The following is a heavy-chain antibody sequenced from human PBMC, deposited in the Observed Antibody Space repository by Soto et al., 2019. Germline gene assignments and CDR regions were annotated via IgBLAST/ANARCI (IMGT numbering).Heavy chain of an antibody. V-gene: IGHV3-23*01. CDR1: GFTFSSYA. J-gene: IGHJ4*02. CDR2: ISGSGGST. Sequence: PGGSLRLSCAASGFTFSSYAMSWVRQAPGKGLEWVSAISGSGGSTYYADSVKGRFTISRDNSKNTLYLQMNSLRAEDTAVYYCAKKIDSISMVRGVPAPFDYWGQGSLVTVSS. CDR3: AKKIDSISMVRGVPAPFDY. D-gene: IGHD3-10*01.